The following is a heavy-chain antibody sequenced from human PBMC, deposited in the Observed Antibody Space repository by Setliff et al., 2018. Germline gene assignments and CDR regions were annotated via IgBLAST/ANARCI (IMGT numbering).Heavy chain of an antibody. J-gene: IGHJ6*02. Sequence: GGSLRLSCAASGFTFSSYWTHWVRQAPGKGLVWVSRINSDGSTTSYADSVKGRFSISRDSAKNTLYLQMNSLRAEDTAVYYCAGGPEVTILGKYYFGLDVWGQGTTVTVSS. CDR2: INSDGSTT. D-gene: IGHD5-18*01. CDR1: GFTFSSYW. CDR3: AGGPEVTILGKYYFGLDV. V-gene: IGHV3-74*01.